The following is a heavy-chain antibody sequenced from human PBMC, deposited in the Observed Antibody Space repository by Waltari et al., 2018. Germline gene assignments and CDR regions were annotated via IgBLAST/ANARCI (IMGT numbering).Heavy chain of an antibody. CDR1: GYIFTSYG. J-gene: IGHJ4*02. CDR2: ISPYNFNT. V-gene: IGHV1-18*01. Sequence: QVRLVQSGGEVKKPGASVKVSCKASGYIFTSYGISWVRQATGQGLEWMGWISPYNFNTNYAQKCQGRVTMTTDTSTSTSYMELTSLRSDDTALYYCARGDDILTDYYKGLDYWGQGSLVTVSS. CDR3: ARGDDILTDYYKGLDY. D-gene: IGHD3-9*01.